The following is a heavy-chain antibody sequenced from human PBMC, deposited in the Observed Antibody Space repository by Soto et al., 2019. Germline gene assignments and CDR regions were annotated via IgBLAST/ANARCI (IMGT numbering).Heavy chain of an antibody. Sequence: GGSLRLSCAASGFTFDDYTMHWVRQAPGKGLEWVSLISWDGGSTYYADSVKGRFTISRDNSKNSLYLQMNSLRTEDTALYYCAKEGIAAAGMFDYWGQGTLVTVSS. CDR2: ISWDGGST. V-gene: IGHV3-43*01. CDR3: AKEGIAAAGMFDY. J-gene: IGHJ4*02. D-gene: IGHD6-13*01. CDR1: GFTFDDYT.